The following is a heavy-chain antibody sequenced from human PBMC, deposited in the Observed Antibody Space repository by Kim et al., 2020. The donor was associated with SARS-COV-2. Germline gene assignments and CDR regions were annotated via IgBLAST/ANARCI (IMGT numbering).Heavy chain of an antibody. Sequence: SETLSLTCTVSGGSISSYYWSWIRQPPGKGLEWIGYIYYSGSTNYNPSLKSRVTISVDTSKNQFSLKLSSVTAADTAVYYCARYGSGSDPLRAPSPTSNWFDPWGQGTLVTVSS. V-gene: IGHV4-59*08. CDR3: ARYGSGSDPLRAPSPTSNWFDP. J-gene: IGHJ5*02. CDR2: IYYSGST. D-gene: IGHD3-10*01. CDR1: GGSISSYY.